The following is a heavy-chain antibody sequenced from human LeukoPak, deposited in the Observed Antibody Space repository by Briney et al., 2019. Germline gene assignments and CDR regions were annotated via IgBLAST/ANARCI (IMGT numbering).Heavy chain of an antibody. CDR3: ARDPDSGSYGAFYYYGMDV. D-gene: IGHD1-26*01. V-gene: IGHV3-30-3*01. J-gene: IGHJ6*02. CDR1: GFTFSSYA. CDR2: ISYDGSNK. Sequence: GGSLRLSCAASGFTFSSYAMHWVRQAPGKGLEWVAVISYDGSNKYYADSVKGRFTISRDNSKNTPYLQMNSLRAEDTAVYYCARDPDSGSYGAFYYYGMDVWGQGTTVTVSS.